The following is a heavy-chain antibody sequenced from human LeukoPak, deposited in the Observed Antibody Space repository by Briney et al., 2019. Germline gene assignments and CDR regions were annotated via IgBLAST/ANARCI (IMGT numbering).Heavy chain of an antibody. V-gene: IGHV1-46*01. D-gene: IGHD3-22*01. Sequence: GASVKVSCKASGYTFISYQMHWVRQAPGQGLEWMGVINPTGGSTSHAQKFQGRVTMTRDTSTSTVYMELSSLRSEDTAVYYCASLTDSSGYWVDYWGQGALVTVSS. CDR2: INPTGGST. J-gene: IGHJ4*02. CDR1: GYTFISYQ. CDR3: ASLTDSSGYWVDY.